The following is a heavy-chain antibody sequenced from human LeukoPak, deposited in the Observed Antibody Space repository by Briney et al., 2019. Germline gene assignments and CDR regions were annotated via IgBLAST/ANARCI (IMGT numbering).Heavy chain of an antibody. D-gene: IGHD3-10*01. CDR3: ARLQGSGSPPFDY. CDR1: GGSISSYY. J-gene: IGHJ4*02. V-gene: IGHV4-4*08. CDR2: VYNSGNT. Sequence: SETLSLTCAVSGGSISSYYWTWIRQPPGTGLEWIGYVYNSGNTNYNPSLRSRVTISVDTSKNQFSLNLRSVTAADTAVYYCARLQGSGSPPFDYWGQGTLVTVSS.